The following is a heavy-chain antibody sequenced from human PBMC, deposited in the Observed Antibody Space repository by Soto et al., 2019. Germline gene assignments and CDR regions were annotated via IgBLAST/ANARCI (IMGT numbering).Heavy chain of an antibody. CDR3: AXXXXXXXXXXINRSEWLFGY. J-gene: IGHJ4*02. D-gene: IGHD5-18*01. V-gene: IGHV1-3*01. CDR1: GYTFTSYA. CDR2: INAGNGNT. Sequence: VASVKVSCKASGYTFTSYAMHWVRQAPGQRLERMGWINAGNGNTTYSQKFQGRVTITRDTSASTASMELISLGCEDTVVYYCAXXXXXXXXXXINRSEWLFGYGGQGTLVTVSS.